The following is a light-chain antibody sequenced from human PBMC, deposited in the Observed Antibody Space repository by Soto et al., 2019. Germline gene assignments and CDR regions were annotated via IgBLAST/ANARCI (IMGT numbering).Light chain of an antibody. V-gene: IGKV1-27*01. CDR1: QAIRNN. CDR2: SAS. CDR3: QKCDAAPFT. J-gene: IGKJ3*01. Sequence: DFQMTQSPSSLSASVGDRVTITCRASQAIRNNLAWYRQKPGKLPQLLIYSASTLQSGVPSRSSGSGSGTDFTLTISSLQPEDVGTYYCQKCDAAPFTFGPGTKVDIK.